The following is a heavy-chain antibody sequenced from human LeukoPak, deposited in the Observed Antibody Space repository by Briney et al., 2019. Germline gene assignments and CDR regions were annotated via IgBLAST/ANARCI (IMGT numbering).Heavy chain of an antibody. CDR2: ISYDGSNK. J-gene: IGHJ4*02. D-gene: IGHD3-3*01. Sequence: PGRSLRLSCAASGFTFSSSAMHWVRQAPGKGLEWVAVISYDGSNKYYADSVKGRFTISRDNSKNTLYLQMNSLRAEDTAVYYCARDPGWDLTYYDFWSGPFDYWGQGTLVTVSS. V-gene: IGHV3-30-3*01. CDR1: GFTFSSSA. CDR3: ARDPGWDLTYYDFWSGPFDY.